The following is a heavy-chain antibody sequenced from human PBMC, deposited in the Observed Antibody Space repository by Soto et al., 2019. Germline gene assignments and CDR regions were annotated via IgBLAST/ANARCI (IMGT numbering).Heavy chain of an antibody. CDR3: ARDAISMVRGTNNWFDP. CDR2: ISGNGIAT. J-gene: IGHJ5*02. V-gene: IGHV3-23*01. CDR1: GFIFSDHA. Sequence: EVQLLESGGGLVQPGGSLRLSCEASGFIFSDHAMSWVRQAPGKGLEWVSAISGNGIATYYAESVKGRFTISRDNSKNTLYLQMNRLRADDTDVYYCARDAISMVRGTNNWFDPWGQGTLVTVSS. D-gene: IGHD3-10*01.